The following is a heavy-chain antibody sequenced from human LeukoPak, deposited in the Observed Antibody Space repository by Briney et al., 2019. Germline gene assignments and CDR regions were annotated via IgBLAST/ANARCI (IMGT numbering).Heavy chain of an antibody. CDR2: ISGSGGST. V-gene: IGHV3-23*01. J-gene: IGHJ4*02. CDR3: AKDHYDSSGYYQNY. CDR1: GFTFSSHA. D-gene: IGHD3-22*01. Sequence: PGGSLRLSCAASGFTFSSHAMSWVRQAPGKGLEWVSAISGSGGSTYYVDSVKGRFTISRDNSKNTLYLQMNSLRAEDTAVYYCAKDHYDSSGYYQNYWGQGTLVTVSS.